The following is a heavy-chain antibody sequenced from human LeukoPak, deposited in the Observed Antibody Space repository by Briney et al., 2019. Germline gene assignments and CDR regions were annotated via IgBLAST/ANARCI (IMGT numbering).Heavy chain of an antibody. V-gene: IGHV3-33*01. D-gene: IGHD1-1*01. CDR1: GFIFSNDA. J-gene: IGHJ4*02. CDR2: IWFDGSNK. Sequence: EGSLRLSCAASGFIFSNDAMHWVRQAPGKGLEWVAFIWFDGSNKHYADSVKGRFTISRDNSEDTLYLQMNSLRAEDTAVYYCVRDPSGSGFAFDSWGQGALVTVSS. CDR3: VRDPSGSGFAFDS.